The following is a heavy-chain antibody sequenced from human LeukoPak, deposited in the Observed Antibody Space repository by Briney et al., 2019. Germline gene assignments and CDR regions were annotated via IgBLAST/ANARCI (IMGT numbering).Heavy chain of an antibody. Sequence: SETLSLTCAVYGGSFSGYYWSWVRQPPGKVLEWNGEINHSGSTNYNPSLKSRVTISVDTSKNQFSLKLSSVTAAYTAVYYCARAVATVAPPAVFATRASSHDYRGPGKLVTVSS. CDR1: GGSFSGYY. CDR2: INHSGST. CDR3: ARAVATVAPPAVFATRASSHDY. D-gene: IGHD4-23*01. J-gene: IGHJ4*02. V-gene: IGHV4-34*01.